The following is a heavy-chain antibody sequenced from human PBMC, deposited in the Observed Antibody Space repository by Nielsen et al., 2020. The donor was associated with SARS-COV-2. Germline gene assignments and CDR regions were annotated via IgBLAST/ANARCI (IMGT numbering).Heavy chain of an antibody. V-gene: IGHV3-21*01. CDR1: GFTFSSYS. D-gene: IGHD3-10*01. CDR2: ISSSSYI. Sequence: GGSLRLSCAASGFTFSSYSMNWVRQAPGKGLEWVSSISSSSYIYYADSVKGRFTISRDNAKNSLYLQMNSLRAEDTAVYYCARDDGSGSYALDYWGQGTLVTVSS. CDR3: ARDDGSGSYALDY. J-gene: IGHJ4*02.